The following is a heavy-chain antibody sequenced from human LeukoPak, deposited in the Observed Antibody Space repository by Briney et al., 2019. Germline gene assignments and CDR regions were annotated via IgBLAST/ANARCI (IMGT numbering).Heavy chain of an antibody. D-gene: IGHD3-10*01. CDR2: ISYDGSNK. CDR1: GFTFSSYG. CDR3: AKDRFAYY. Sequence: GRSLRLSCAASGFTFSSYGMHWVRQAPGKGLEWVAVISYDGSNKYYADSVKGRFTISRDNSKNTLYLQMNSLRAEDTAVYYCAKDRFAYYWGQGTLVTVSS. V-gene: IGHV3-30*18. J-gene: IGHJ4*02.